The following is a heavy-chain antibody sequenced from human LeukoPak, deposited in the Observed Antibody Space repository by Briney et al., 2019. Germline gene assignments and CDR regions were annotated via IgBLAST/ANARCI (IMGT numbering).Heavy chain of an antibody. Sequence: ASVKVSCKASGYTFTSYAMNWVRQAPGQGLGWMGWINTNTGNPTYAQGFTGRFVFSLDTSVSTAYLQISSLKAEDTAVYYCASAPGVWVVRGVIIDYWGQGTLVTVSS. CDR2: INTNTGNP. CDR1: GYTFTSYA. V-gene: IGHV7-4-1*02. J-gene: IGHJ4*02. D-gene: IGHD3-10*01. CDR3: ASAPGVWVVRGVIIDY.